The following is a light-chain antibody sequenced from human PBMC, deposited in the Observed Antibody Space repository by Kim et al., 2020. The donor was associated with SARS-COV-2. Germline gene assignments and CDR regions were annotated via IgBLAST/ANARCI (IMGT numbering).Light chain of an antibody. V-gene: IGLV3-19*01. CDR1: SLRSYY. J-gene: IGLJ2*01. CDR3: NSRDSSGNHLV. Sequence: ALGQTVRITCKGDSLRSYYATWYQQKPGQAPVVVIYGKNNRPSGIPDRVSGSSSGNTASLTITGAQAEDEADYYCNSRDSSGNHLVFGGGTQLTVL. CDR2: GKN.